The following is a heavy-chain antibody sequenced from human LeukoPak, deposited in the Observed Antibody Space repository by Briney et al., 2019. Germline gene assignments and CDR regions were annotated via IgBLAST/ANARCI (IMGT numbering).Heavy chain of an antibody. CDR3: ARDPFRLGLVLRVNWFDP. J-gene: IGHJ5*02. D-gene: IGHD3-3*01. CDR1: GYTFTNYY. V-gene: IGHV1-46*01. Sequence: ASVTVSFTGSGYTFTNYYMHWVRQAPGQGGEWMGVINPSGGSKSYAQKFQGRVTMTRDMSTTTVYMELSSLRSEDTAVYYCARDPFRLGLVLRVNWFDPWGQGTLVTVS. CDR2: INPSGGSK.